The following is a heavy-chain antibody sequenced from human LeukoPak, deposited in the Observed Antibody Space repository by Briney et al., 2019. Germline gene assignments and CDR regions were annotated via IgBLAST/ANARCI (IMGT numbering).Heavy chain of an antibody. CDR2: INHSGST. V-gene: IGHV4-34*01. J-gene: IGHJ4*02. CDR1: GGSFSGYY. CDR3: ARGRGVAAKDY. Sequence: SETLSLTCAVYGGSFSGYYWSWIRQPRGKGLEWIGEINHSGSTNYNPSLKSRVTISVDTSKNQFSLKLSSVTAADTAVYYCARGRGVAAKDYWGQGTLVTVSS. D-gene: IGHD3-10*01.